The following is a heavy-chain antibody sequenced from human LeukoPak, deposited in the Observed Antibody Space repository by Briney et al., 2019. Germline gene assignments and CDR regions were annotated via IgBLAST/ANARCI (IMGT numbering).Heavy chain of an antibody. CDR2: IYYSGST. CDR3: ARGTIVGPVPFEY. CDR1: GNSISSYY. V-gene: IGHV4-59*07. Sequence: PSDTLSLTCTVSGNSISSYYWSWLRQPTGRRLEWIGYIYYSGSTNNNPSLKSRVTISVDTSKNQFSLKLSSVTAADTAVYHCARGTIVGPVPFEYWGQGTLVTVSS. D-gene: IGHD1-26*01. J-gene: IGHJ4*02.